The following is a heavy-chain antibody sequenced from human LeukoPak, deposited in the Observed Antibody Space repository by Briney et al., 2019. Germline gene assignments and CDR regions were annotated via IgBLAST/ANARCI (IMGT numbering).Heavy chain of an antibody. J-gene: IGHJ4*02. CDR3: ARGGPQSTSPADY. D-gene: IGHD2-2*01. V-gene: IGHV3-48*04. CDR2: ITTGINTV. Sequence: GGSLRLSCAASGFTFSSYGMNWVRQAPGKGLEWVSYITTGINTVYYADSVKGRFTISRDNAKNTLYLQMNTLRADDTAVYYCARGGPQSTSPADYWGQGTLVTVSS. CDR1: GFTFSSYG.